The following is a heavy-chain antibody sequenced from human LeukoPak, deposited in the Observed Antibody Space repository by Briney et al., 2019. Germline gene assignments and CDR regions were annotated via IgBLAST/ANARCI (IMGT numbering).Heavy chain of an antibody. CDR1: GGSISSGGYY. V-gene: IGHV4-30-2*01. D-gene: IGHD6-19*01. CDR3: ACHSGWSGPSE. J-gene: IGHJ4*02. Sequence: SETLSLTCTVSGGSISSGGYYWSWIRQPPGKGLEWIGYIYHSGSTYYNPSLKSRVTISVDRSKNQFSLKLSSVTAADTAVYYCACHSGWSGPSEWGQGTLVTVSS. CDR2: IYHSGST.